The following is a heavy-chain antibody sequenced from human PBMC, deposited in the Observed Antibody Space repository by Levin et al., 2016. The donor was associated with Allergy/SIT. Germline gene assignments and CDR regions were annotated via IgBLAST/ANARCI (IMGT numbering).Heavy chain of an antibody. V-gene: IGHV4-31*02. CDR2: IYDSGST. CDR3: ARDKGYCSDTRCYKWFDP. Sequence: WIRQPPGKGLEWIGYIYDSGSTYYNPSLKSRVTISVDTSKNQFSLKLSSVTAADTAVYYCARDKGYCSDTRCYKWFDPWGQGTLVTVSS. D-gene: IGHD2-2*02. J-gene: IGHJ5*02.